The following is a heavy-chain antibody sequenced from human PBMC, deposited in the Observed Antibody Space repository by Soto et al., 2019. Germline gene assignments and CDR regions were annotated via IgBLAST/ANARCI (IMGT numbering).Heavy chain of an antibody. CDR3: VKDHLMNTVTTGGY. Sequence: EVQLLESGGGFVQPGGSLRLSCAATGFTFSVYAMTWVRQAPGKGLEWVSAVTANGGSTYSADSVKGRFTISRDNSKNTLYLQMNTLRPEDTAVYYCVKDHLMNTVTTGGYWGQGTLVTVSS. D-gene: IGHD4-17*01. J-gene: IGHJ4*02. CDR2: VTANGGST. V-gene: IGHV3-23*01. CDR1: GFTFSVYA.